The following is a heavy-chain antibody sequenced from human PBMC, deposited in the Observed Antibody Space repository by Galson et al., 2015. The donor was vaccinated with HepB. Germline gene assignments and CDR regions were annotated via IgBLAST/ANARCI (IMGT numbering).Heavy chain of an antibody. CDR1: GFTFSSYS. J-gene: IGHJ4*02. V-gene: IGHV3-48*01. CDR3: AKDRPDYDFWSGYSY. Sequence: SLRLSCAASGFTFSSYSMNWVRQAPGKGLEWVSYISSSSSTIYYADSVKGRFTISRDNAKNSLYLQMNSLRAEDTAVYYCAKDRPDYDFWSGYSYWGQGTLVTVSS. CDR2: ISSSSSTI. D-gene: IGHD3-3*01.